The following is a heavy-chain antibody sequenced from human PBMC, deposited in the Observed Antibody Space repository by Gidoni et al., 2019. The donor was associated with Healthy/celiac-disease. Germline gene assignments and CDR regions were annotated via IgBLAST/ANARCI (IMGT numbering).Heavy chain of an antibody. V-gene: IGHV3-23*01. J-gene: IGHJ4*02. Sequence: SGSGGSTYYADSVKGRFTISRDNSKNTLYLQMNSLRAEDTAVYYCAKVGVIVGATFFDYWGQGTLVTVSS. CDR2: SGSGGST. D-gene: IGHD1-26*01. CDR3: AKVGVIVGATFFDY.